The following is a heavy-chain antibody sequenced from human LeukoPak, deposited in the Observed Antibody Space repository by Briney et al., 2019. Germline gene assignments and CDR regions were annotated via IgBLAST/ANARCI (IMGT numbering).Heavy chain of an antibody. CDR2: IYHSGST. D-gene: IGHD6-19*01. J-gene: IGHJ6*03. CDR3: ARQYSSGWYDPYYMDV. Sequence: SETLSLTCAVSGYSISSGYYWGWIRQPPGTGLEWIGSIYHSGSTYYNPSLKSRVTISVDTSKNQFSLKLSSVTAADTAVYYCARQYSSGWYDPYYMDVWGKGTTVTVSS. CDR1: GYSISSGYY. V-gene: IGHV4-38-2*01.